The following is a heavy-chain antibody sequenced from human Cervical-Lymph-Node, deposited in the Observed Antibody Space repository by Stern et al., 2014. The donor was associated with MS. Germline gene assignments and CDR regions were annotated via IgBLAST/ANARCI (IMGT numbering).Heavy chain of an antibody. Sequence: EVQLVESGGGLVQPGGSLRLSCAASGFTFSTYWMHWVRQAPGKGLVWVSRINSDESSTTYADSVKGRFSISRDNDKNTLYLQMNSLRAEDTAVYYCARGVMVAATYAYDIWGQGTMVTISS. D-gene: IGHD2-15*01. V-gene: IGHV3-74*02. CDR2: INSDESST. CDR1: GFTFSTYW. CDR3: ARGVMVAATYAYDI. J-gene: IGHJ3*02.